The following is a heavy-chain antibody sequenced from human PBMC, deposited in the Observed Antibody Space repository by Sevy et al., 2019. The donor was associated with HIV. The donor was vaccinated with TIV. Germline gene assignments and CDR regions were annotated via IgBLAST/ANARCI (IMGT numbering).Heavy chain of an antibody. CDR3: ARGFTYYDFWSGGGWFDP. V-gene: IGHV4-59*01. D-gene: IGHD3-3*01. Sequence: SETLSLTCTVSGGSISSYYWSWIRQPPGKGLEWIGYIYYSGSTNYDPSLKSRGTISVDTSKNQFSLKLSSVTAADTAVYYCARGFTYYDFWSGGGWFDPWGQGTLVTVSS. CDR1: GGSISSYY. J-gene: IGHJ5*02. CDR2: IYYSGST.